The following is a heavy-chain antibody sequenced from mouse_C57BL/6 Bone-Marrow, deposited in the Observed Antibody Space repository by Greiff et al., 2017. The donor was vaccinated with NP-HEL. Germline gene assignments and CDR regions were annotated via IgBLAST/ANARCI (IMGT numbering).Heavy chain of an antibody. CDR3: ARGYYSNFDWYFDV. D-gene: IGHD2-5*01. V-gene: IGHV1-54*01. CDR2: INPGSGGT. Sequence: QVQLQQSGAELVRPGTSVKVSCKASGYAFTNYLIEWVKQRPGQGLEWIGVINPGSGGTNYNEKFKGKATLTADKSSSTAYMQLSSLTSEDSAVYFCARGYYSNFDWYFDVWGTGTTVTVSS. CDR1: GYAFTNYL. J-gene: IGHJ1*03.